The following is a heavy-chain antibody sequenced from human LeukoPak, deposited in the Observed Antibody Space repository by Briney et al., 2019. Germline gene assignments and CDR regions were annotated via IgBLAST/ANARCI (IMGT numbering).Heavy chain of an antibody. V-gene: IGHV1-2*02. CDR2: INPNSGGT. CDR1: GYTFTGYY. CDR3: ARDYYGSGSYFFPFDY. Sequence: ASVKVSCKASGYTFTGYYMHWVRQAPGQGLEWMGWINPNSGGTNYAQKFQGRVTMTRDTSISTAYMELSRLRSDDTAVYYCARDYYGSGSYFFPFDYWGQGTLVTVSS. D-gene: IGHD3-10*01. J-gene: IGHJ4*02.